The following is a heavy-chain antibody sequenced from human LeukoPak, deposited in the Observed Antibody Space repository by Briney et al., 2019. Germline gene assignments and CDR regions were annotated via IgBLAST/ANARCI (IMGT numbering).Heavy chain of an antibody. CDR3: ARVNSQWLPGA. D-gene: IGHD6-19*01. J-gene: IGHJ5*02. CDR1: GASVSTRGFC. Sequence: SQTLSLTCNVSGASVSTRGFCLNWIRQPPGKGLEWLGCKYPTGGTYYNPSLKSRVTISVDTSKNQFSLKLSSVTAADTAVYYCARVNSQWLPGAWGQGTLVTVSS. CDR2: KYPTGGT. V-gene: IGHV4-30-2*01.